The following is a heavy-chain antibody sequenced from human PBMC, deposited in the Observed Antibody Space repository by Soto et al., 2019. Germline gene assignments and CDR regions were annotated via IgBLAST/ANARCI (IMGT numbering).Heavy chain of an antibody. V-gene: IGHV3-33*01. CDR2: IWYDGSNK. J-gene: IGHJ4*02. D-gene: IGHD1-7*01. Sequence: QVQVVESGGGVVQPGRSLRLSCAASGFTFSSYGMHWVRQAPGKGLEWVAVIWYDGSNKYYADSVKGRFTISRDNSKNTLYLQMNSMRAEDTAVYYCARGVWNFYYFDYWGQGTLVTVSS. CDR3: ARGVWNFYYFDY. CDR1: GFTFSSYG.